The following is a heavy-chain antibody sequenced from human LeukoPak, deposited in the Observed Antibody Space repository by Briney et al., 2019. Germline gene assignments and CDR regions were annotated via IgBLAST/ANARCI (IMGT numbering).Heavy chain of an antibody. CDR3: AKEPQYCGGDCYAELDY. V-gene: IGHV3-53*01. Sequence: GGSLRLSCAASGFTVSSNYMSWVRQAPGKGLEWVSVIFSGGSTYYADSVKGRFTISRDNSKNTLYLQMNSLRAEDTAVYYCAKEPQYCGGDCYAELDYWGQGTLVTVSS. CDR1: GFTVSSNY. CDR2: IFSGGST. D-gene: IGHD2-21*02. J-gene: IGHJ4*02.